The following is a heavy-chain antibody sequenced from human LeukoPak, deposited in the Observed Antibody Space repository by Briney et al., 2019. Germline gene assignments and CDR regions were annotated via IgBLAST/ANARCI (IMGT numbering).Heavy chain of an antibody. D-gene: IGHD2-2*01. V-gene: IGHV4-59*08. J-gene: IGHJ4*02. Sequence: ASETLSLTCTVSGGSISSYYWSWIRQPPGKGLEWIGYIYYSGSTNYNPSLKSRVTISVDTSKNQFSLKLSSVTAADTAVYYCAGGYCSSTSCYFDYWGQGTLVAVSS. CDR2: IYYSGST. CDR3: AGGYCSSTSCYFDY. CDR1: GGSISSYY.